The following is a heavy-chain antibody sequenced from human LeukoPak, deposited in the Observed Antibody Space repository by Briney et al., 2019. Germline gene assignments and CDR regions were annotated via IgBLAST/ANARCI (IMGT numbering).Heavy chain of an antibody. J-gene: IGHJ5*02. V-gene: IGHV4-34*01. CDR1: GESFSGYY. D-gene: IGHD2-2*01. CDR3: AIDIVVVPAASNWFDP. CDR2: INHSGST. Sequence: PSETLSLTCAVYGESFSGYYWSWIRQPPGKGREWIGEINHSGSTNYDPSLKSRVTISVDTSKNQFSLKLSSVTAADTAVYYCAIDIVVVPAASNWFDPWGQGTLVTVSS.